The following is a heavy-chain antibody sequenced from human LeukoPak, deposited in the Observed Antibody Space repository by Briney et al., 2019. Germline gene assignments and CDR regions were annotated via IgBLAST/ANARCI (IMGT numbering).Heavy chain of an antibody. CDR3: AKDSDSSGYSPYGMDV. CDR2: ISGSGGST. J-gene: IGHJ6*02. Sequence: PGGCLRLSCAASGFTFSSYAMSWVRQAPGKGLEWVSAISGSGGSTYYADSVKGRFTISRDNSKNTLYLQMNSLRAEDTAVYYCAKDSDSSGYSPYGMDVWGQGTTVTVSS. D-gene: IGHD3-22*01. CDR1: GFTFSSYA. V-gene: IGHV3-23*01.